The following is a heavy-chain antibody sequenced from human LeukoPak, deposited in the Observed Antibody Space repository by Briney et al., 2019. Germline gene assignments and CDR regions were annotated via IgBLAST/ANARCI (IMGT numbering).Heavy chain of an antibody. J-gene: IGHJ4*02. D-gene: IGHD6-6*01. CDR1: GFTFSSYE. V-gene: IGHV3-48*03. CDR3: ARDSNKIAAPFDY. CDR2: ISSSGSTI. Sequence: GGSLRLSCAASGFTFSSYEMNWVRQAPGKGLEWVSYISSSGSTIYYADSVKGRFTISRDNAKNSLYLQMNSLRAEDTAVYYCARDSNKIAAPFDYWGQGTLVTVSS.